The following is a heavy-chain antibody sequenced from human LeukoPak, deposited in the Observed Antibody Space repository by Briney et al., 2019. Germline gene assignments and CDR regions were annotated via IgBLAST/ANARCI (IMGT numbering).Heavy chain of an antibody. J-gene: IGHJ4*02. CDR1: GDSISTYY. CDR2: IYINDDT. Sequence: SETLSLTCTVSGDSISTYYWSWIRQAPRKGLDCIGYIYINDDTNQNPSLKHRATISLDTPKNQFSLRLSSGTAGGTAVYYCARGARIFDFWGPGILVTVSS. D-gene: IGHD2/OR15-2a*01. CDR3: ARGARIFDF. V-gene: IGHV4-4*09.